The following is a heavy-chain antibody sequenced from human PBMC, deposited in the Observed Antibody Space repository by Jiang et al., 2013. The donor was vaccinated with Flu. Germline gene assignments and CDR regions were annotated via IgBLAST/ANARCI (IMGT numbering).Heavy chain of an antibody. J-gene: IGHJ5*02. D-gene: IGHD6-13*01. CDR1: GYTFISYY. Sequence: ASGYTFISYYMYWVRQAPGQGLEWMGVINPSGGSTRYAQMFQGRVTLTRDTSTSTIYMELSSLTSEDTAVYYCARSILGPTSSSWYGWIDPWGQGTLVTVSS. CDR2: INPSGGST. CDR3: ARSILGPTSSSWYGWIDP. V-gene: IGHV1-46*01.